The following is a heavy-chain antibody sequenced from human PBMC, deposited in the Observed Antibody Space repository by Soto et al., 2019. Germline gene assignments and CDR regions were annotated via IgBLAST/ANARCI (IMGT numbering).Heavy chain of an antibody. D-gene: IGHD3-3*01. V-gene: IGHV4-59*01. Sequence: SETLSRTCTVSCGSISSYNWSCIRQPPWKGLEWIVYIYYSGRTNYNPSLKSRVTISVDTSKNQFSLKLSSVTAADTAVYYCARDYQAEYYDFWSGYHNSVYYCYGMEVWGQGTSVTVSS. CDR1: CGSISSYN. CDR2: IYYSGRT. CDR3: ARDYQAEYYDFWSGYHNSVYYCYGMEV. J-gene: IGHJ6*01.